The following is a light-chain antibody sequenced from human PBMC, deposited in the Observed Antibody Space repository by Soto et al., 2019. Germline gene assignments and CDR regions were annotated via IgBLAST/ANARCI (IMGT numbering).Light chain of an antibody. Sequence: DIQMTQSPSSLSASVGDRVTITCQASQDITNCLNWYHQKPGKAPKLLIYDASNLETGVPSRFSGSGSGTYFSFTISSLQPEDFATYYCQQYSNLITFGQGTRLEIK. V-gene: IGKV1-33*01. CDR2: DAS. CDR1: QDITNC. CDR3: QQYSNLIT. J-gene: IGKJ5*01.